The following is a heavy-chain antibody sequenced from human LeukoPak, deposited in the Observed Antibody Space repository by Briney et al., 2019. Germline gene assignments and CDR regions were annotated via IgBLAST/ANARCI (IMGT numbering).Heavy chain of an antibody. Sequence: GGSLRLSCAASGFTFSSYAMHWVRQAPGKGLEWVAVISYDGSNKYYADSVKGRFTISRDNSKNTLYLQMNSLRAEDTAVYYCARDTAEMASTLDYWGQGTLVTVSS. V-gene: IGHV3-30-3*01. J-gene: IGHJ4*02. CDR1: GFTFSSYA. CDR2: ISYDGSNK. D-gene: IGHD5-24*01. CDR3: ARDTAEMASTLDY.